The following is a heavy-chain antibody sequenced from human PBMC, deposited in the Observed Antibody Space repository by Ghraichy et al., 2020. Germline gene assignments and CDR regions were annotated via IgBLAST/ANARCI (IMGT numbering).Heavy chain of an antibody. V-gene: IGHV3-33*08. J-gene: IGHJ4*02. CDR3: ESEGNSSSSCFYY. CDR1: GFTFSSYA. D-gene: IGHD6-6*01. CDR2: ISSDGSKK. Sequence: GGSLRLSCAASGFTFSSYAMNWVRQAPGKGLEWVAGISSDGSKKYYADSVKGLFTISRNNYKNTLYLQMNSLSAEDTAVYYCESEGNSSSSCFYYWGQGTLSAVSS.